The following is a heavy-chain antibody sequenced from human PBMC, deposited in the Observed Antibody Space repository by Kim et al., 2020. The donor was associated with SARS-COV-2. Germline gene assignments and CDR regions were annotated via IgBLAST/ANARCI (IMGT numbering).Heavy chain of an antibody. V-gene: IGHV4-61*02. CDR1: GGSISSGSYY. CDR2: IYTSGST. Sequence: SETLSLTCTVSGGSISSGSYYWSWIRQPAGKGLEWIGRIYTSGSTNYNPSLKSRVTISVDTSKNQFSLKLSSVTAADTAVYYCARTGYDILTGYYSPLDYWGQGTLVTVSS. J-gene: IGHJ4*02. CDR3: ARTGYDILTGYYSPLDY. D-gene: IGHD3-9*01.